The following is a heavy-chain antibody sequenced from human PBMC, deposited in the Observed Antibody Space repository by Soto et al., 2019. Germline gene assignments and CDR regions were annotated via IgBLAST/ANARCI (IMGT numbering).Heavy chain of an antibody. Sequence: TLSLTCTVSGGSISSYYWSWIRQPPGKGLEWIGYIYYSGSTNYNPSLKSRVTISVDTSKNQFSLKLSSVTAADTAVYYWARDIAGANLLFDYWGQGTLVTVSS. CDR1: GGSISSYY. CDR3: ARDIAGANLLFDY. V-gene: IGHV4-59*01. J-gene: IGHJ4*02. D-gene: IGHD1-26*01. CDR2: IYYSGST.